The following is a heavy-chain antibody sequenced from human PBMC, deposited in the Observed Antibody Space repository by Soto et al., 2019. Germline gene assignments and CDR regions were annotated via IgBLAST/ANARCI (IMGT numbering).Heavy chain of an antibody. Sequence: WLGSRLPPGKGLECIGEINHSGSTNYNPSLKSRVTISVDTSKNQFSLKLSSVTAADTAVYYCARGPREYSSSLPFAYSGQGTLVTVS. V-gene: IGHV4-34*01. J-gene: IGHJ4*02. D-gene: IGHD6-6*01. CDR2: INHSGST. CDR3: ARGPREYSSSLPFAY.